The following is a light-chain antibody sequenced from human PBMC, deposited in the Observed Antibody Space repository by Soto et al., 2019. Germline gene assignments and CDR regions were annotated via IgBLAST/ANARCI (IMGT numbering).Light chain of an antibody. CDR3: QQYNNWPPWT. CDR1: QSINRH. Sequence: EIVLTQSPATLSLSPGERATLSCRASQSINRHLAWYRQKPGQAPRLLIYGASTRATGIPARFSGSGSGTEFTLTISSLQSEDFAVYYCQQYNNWPPWTFGQGTKVEIK. CDR2: GAS. V-gene: IGKV3-15*01. J-gene: IGKJ1*01.